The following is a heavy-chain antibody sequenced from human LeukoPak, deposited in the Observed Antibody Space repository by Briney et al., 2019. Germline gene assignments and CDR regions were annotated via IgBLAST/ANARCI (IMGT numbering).Heavy chain of an antibody. CDR3: ARGTIYGSGSYTGYYFDY. Sequence: PGGSLRLSCAASGFTFSSYAMHWVRQAPGKGLEWVAVISYDGSNKYYADSVKGRFTISRDNSKNTLYLQMNSLRAEDTAVYYCARGTIYGSGSYTGYYFDYWGQGTLVTVSS. J-gene: IGHJ4*02. CDR1: GFTFSSYA. V-gene: IGHV3-30*04. D-gene: IGHD3-10*01. CDR2: ISYDGSNK.